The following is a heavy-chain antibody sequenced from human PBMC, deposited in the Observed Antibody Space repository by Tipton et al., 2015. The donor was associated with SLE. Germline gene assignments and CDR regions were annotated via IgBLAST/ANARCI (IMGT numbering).Heavy chain of an antibody. CDR1: GFTFSSYA. CDR3: AKDGLVGIAAAGQN. J-gene: IGHJ4*02. V-gene: IGHV3-23*01. D-gene: IGHD6-13*01. Sequence: GSLRLSCAASGFTFSSYAMSWVRQAPGKGLEWVSAISGSGGSTYYADSVKGRFTISRDNSKNTLYLQMNSLRAEDTAVYYCAKDGLVGIAAAGQNWGQGTLVTVSS. CDR2: ISGSGGST.